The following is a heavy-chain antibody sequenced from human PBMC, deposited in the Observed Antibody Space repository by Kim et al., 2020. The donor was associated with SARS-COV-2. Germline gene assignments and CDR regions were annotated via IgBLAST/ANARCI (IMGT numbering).Heavy chain of an antibody. Sequence: GGSLRLSCAASGFTFSSYAMSWVRQAPGKGLEWISALCFRLFRSFSAASVKGRLTISRDNSKNTLYLQMNSLRAEDTAVYYCAKSQAHYYYYYGMDVWGQGTTVTVSS. CDR1: GFTFSSYA. J-gene: IGHJ6*02. CDR2: LCFRLFRS. V-gene: IGHV3-23*01. CDR3: AKSQAHYYYYYGMDV.